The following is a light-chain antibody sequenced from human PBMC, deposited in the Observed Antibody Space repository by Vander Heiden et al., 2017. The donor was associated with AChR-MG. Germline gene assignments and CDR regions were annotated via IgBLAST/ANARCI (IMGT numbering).Light chain of an antibody. CDR2: GAS. J-gene: IGKJ4*01. CDR3: QQYNTWPPLT. V-gene: IGKV3D-15*01. Sequence: EIVMTQSPATLSVSSGEGASESVSSNVAWYQQIPGQAPRLLIYGASIRATGIPARFSSSGSGTEFTLTISSLQSEDFAVYFCQQYNTWPPLTFGGGTKVEIK. CDR1: ESVSSN.